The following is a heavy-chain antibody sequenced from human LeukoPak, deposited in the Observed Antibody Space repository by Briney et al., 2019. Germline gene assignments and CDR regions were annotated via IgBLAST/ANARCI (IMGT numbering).Heavy chain of an antibody. J-gene: IGHJ4*02. CDR3: ARAEVDVSYYYDPPPFDY. V-gene: IGHV1-3*01. Sequence: ASVKVSCKASGYTFTSYAMHWVRQAPGQRLEWMGWINADNGDTKYSQRFQGRVTITRDTSANTASMELSSLRSADTAVYYCARAEVDVSYYYDPPPFDYWGQGTLVTVSS. CDR1: GYTFTSYA. CDR2: INADNGDT. D-gene: IGHD3-22*01.